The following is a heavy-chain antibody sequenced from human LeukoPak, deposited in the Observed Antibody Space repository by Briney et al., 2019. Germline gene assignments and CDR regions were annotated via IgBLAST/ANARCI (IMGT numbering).Heavy chain of an antibody. CDR2: ISGSGGST. CDR3: ASDREYSGYDRDY. V-gene: IGHV3-23*01. CDR1: GFTFSSYA. J-gene: IGHJ4*02. Sequence: GGSLRLSCAASGFTFSSYAMSWVRQAPGKGREWVSAISGSGGSTYYADSVKGRFTISRDNSKNTLYLQMNSLRAEDTAVYYCASDREYSGYDRDYWGQGTLVTVPS. D-gene: IGHD5-12*01.